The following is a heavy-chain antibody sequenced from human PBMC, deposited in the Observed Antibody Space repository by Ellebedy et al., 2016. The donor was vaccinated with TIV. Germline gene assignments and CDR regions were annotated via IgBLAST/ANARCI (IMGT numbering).Heavy chain of an antibody. CDR3: ALIGWKVDGYFDY. CDR2: IKPDGSEK. D-gene: IGHD1-1*01. CDR1: GFTFSSYW. J-gene: IGHJ4*02. V-gene: IGHV3-7*01. Sequence: GGSLRLXXAASGFTFSSYWMTWVRQAPGKGLEWVANIKPDGSEKYYVDSVKGRFVISRDNAKNSLYLQLNSLRAEDTAVYYCALIGWKVDGYFDYWGQGTLVTVSS.